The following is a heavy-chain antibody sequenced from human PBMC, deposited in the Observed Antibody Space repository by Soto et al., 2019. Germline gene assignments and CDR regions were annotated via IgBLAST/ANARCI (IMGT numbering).Heavy chain of an antibody. V-gene: IGHV1-2*02. CDR1: GYTFTGYY. J-gene: IGHJ2*01. Sequence: ASVKVSCKASGYTFTGYYMHWVRQAPGQGLEWMGWINPNSGGTNYAQKFQGRVTMTRDTSISTAYMELSRLRSDDTAVYYCARDDSAARPLWYFDLWGRGTLVTVSS. CDR2: INPNSGGT. D-gene: IGHD6-6*01. CDR3: ARDDSAARPLWYFDL.